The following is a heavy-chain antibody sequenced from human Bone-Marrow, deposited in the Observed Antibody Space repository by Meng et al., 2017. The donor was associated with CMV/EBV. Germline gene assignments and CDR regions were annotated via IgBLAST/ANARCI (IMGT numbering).Heavy chain of an antibody. D-gene: IGHD5-18*01. CDR3: ARTQDTAMVAYYFDY. V-gene: IGHV4-4*07. CDR1: CGSISSYY. Sequence: RGSGPGPVKPSGPLSLTCTVACGSISSYYWSWIRQPAGKGLEWIGRIYTSGSTNYNPSLKSRVTMSVDTSKNQFSLKLSSVTAADTAVYYCARTQDTAMVAYYFDYWGQGTLVTVSS. CDR2: IYTSGST. J-gene: IGHJ4*02.